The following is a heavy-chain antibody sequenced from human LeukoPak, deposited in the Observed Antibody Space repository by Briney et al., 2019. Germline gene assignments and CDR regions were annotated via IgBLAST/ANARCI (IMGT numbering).Heavy chain of an antibody. D-gene: IGHD3-22*01. Sequence: LSLTCAVYGGSFSGYYWSWIRQPPGKGLEWVSYISSSGSTIYYADSVKGRFTISRDNAKNSLYLQMNSLRAEDTAVYYCARVGYYYDFDYWGQGTLVTVSS. J-gene: IGHJ4*02. V-gene: IGHV3-11*01. CDR2: ISSSGSTI. CDR1: GGSFSGYY. CDR3: ARVGYYYDFDY.